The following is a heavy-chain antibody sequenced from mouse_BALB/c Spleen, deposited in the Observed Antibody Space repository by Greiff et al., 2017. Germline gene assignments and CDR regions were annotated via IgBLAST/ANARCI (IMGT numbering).Heavy chain of an antibody. CDR1: GYTFTSYV. D-gene: IGHD2-14*01. V-gene: IGHV1-14*01. J-gene: IGHJ4*01. CDR2: INPYNDGT. Sequence: EVKLQESGPELVKPGASVKMSCKASGYTFTSYVMHWVKQKPGQGLEWIGYINPYNDGTKYNEKFKGKATLTSDKSSSTAYMELSSLTSEDSAVYYCGYRYDSRYYAMDYWGQGTSVTVSS. CDR3: GYRYDSRYYAMDY.